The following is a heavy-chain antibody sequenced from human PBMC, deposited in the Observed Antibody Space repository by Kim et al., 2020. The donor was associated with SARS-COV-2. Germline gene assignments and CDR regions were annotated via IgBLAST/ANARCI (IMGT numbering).Heavy chain of an antibody. D-gene: IGHD2-15*01. CDR3: AKGDIVVVVAAIPFDY. Sequence: SVKGRFTISRDNSKNTLYLQMNSLRAEDTAVYYCAKGDIVVVVAAIPFDYWGQGTLVTVSS. V-gene: IGHV3-23*01. J-gene: IGHJ4*02.